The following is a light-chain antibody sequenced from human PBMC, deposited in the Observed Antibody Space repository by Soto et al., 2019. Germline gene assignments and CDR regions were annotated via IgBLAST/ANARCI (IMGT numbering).Light chain of an antibody. Sequence: DVVVTQSPLSLPVTLGQPASISCRSSQTLVYDDGNIYLNWFQQRPGQSPRRLIYKISTRDSGVPDRFSGSGLGTDFTLKISRVEAEDVGVYYCMQGTHWPWTFGQGTKVEI. CDR1: QTLVYDDGNIY. V-gene: IGKV2-30*01. CDR3: MQGTHWPWT. CDR2: KIS. J-gene: IGKJ1*01.